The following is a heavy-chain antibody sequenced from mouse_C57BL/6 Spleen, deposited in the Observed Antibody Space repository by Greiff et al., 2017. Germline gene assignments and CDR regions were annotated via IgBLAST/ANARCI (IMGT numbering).Heavy chain of an antibody. CDR3: ARGITTVVGPFAY. CDR1: GFNIKNTY. V-gene: IGHV14-3*01. CDR2: IDPANGNT. D-gene: IGHD1-1*01. J-gene: IGHJ3*01. Sequence: VQLQQSVAELVRPGASVKLSCTASGFNIKNTYMHWVKQRPEQGLEWIGRIDPANGNTKYAPKFKGKATITADTSSNTAYLQLSSLTSEDTAIYYCARGITTVVGPFAYWGQGTLVTVSA.